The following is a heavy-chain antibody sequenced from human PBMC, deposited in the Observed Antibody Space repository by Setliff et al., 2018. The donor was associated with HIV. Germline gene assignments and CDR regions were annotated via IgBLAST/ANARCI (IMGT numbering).Heavy chain of an antibody. Sequence: ASVKVSCKASRGTFRNSAINWVRQAPGQGLVWMGGIITLFGEANYAQKFQGRVTITADESTSTAYMELNSLRSDDAAVYHCARQPYYDDDGTNLPSEWRVLGWGQGTLVTVSS. CDR1: RGTFRNSA. CDR2: IITLFGEA. CDR3: ARQPYYDDDGTNLPSEWRVLG. V-gene: IGHV1-69*13. J-gene: IGHJ4*02. D-gene: IGHD3-16*01.